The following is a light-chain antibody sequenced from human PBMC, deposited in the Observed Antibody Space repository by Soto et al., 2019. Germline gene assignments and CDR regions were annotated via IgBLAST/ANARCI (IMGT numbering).Light chain of an antibody. V-gene: IGKV4-1*01. Sequence: SCKSSQSVLFSSNNKNYLAWYQQKPGQPPRLLISWASTRESGVPDRFSGSGSGTDFTLTITGLQAEDVAVYFCQQSYSTPYTFGQGTKLEI. CDR2: WAS. CDR1: QSVLFSSNNKNY. J-gene: IGKJ2*01. CDR3: QQSYSTPYT.